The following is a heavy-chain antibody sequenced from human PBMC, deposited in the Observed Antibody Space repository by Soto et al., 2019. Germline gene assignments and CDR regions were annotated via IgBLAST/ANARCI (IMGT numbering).Heavy chain of an antibody. D-gene: IGHD6-13*01. J-gene: IGHJ6*04. CDR3: LKLNPRYSSSWDYYYYGMDV. CDR2: ISSNGGST. CDR1: GFTFSSYA. V-gene: IGHV3-64D*08. Sequence: GGSLRLSCSASGFTFSSYAMHWVRQAPGKGLEYVSAISSNGGSTYYADSVKGRFTISRDNSKNTLYLQISSLRAEDTVVYYFLKLNPRYSSSWDYYYYGMDVWGKGTTVTVPS.